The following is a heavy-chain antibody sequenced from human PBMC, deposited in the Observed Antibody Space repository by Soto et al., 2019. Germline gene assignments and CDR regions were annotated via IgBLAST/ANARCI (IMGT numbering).Heavy chain of an antibody. CDR1: GFTFSSYA. CDR3: ARDKSSSWYFDY. D-gene: IGHD6-13*01. V-gene: IGHV3-30-3*01. CDR2: ISYDGSNK. Sequence: GGSLRLSCAASGFTFSSYAKHWVRQAPGKGLEWVAVISYDGSNKYYADSVKGRFTISRDNSKNTLYLQMNSLRAEDTAVYYCARDKSSSWYFDYWGQGTLVTVSS. J-gene: IGHJ4*02.